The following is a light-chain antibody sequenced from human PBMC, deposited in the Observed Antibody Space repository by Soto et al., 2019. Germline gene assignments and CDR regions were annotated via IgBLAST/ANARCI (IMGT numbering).Light chain of an antibody. J-gene: IGKJ3*01. V-gene: IGKV1-12*01. Sequence: DIQVTQSPSSVSASVGVRVTITCRASQDISTWLAWYQHKPGKGPKLLIYAASRLQSGVPSRFSGSGSGTDFTLTISSLQPDDLATYYCLSADTFPRTFGPGTKVDIK. CDR3: LSADTFPRT. CDR2: AAS. CDR1: QDISTW.